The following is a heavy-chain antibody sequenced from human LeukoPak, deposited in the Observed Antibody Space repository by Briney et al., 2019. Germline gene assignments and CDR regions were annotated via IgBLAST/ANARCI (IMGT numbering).Heavy chain of an antibody. V-gene: IGHV1-46*01. Sequence: ASVKVSCKASGYTFTSYYMHWVRQAPGQGLEWMGIINPSGGSTSYAQKFQGRVTMTRDTSTSTVYMELSSLRSEDTAVYYCAREPDNTAMAPDGMDVWGQGTTVTVSS. CDR2: INPSGGST. CDR3: AREPDNTAMAPDGMDV. J-gene: IGHJ6*02. CDR1: GYTFTSYY. D-gene: IGHD5-18*01.